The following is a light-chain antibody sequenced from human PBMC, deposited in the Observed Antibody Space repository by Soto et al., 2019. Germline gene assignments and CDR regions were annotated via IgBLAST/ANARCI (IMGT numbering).Light chain of an antibody. V-gene: IGKV1-6*01. J-gene: IGKJ5*01. CDR2: AAS. CDR1: QGIRND. CDR3: QQLNSYPIT. Sequence: AIQMTQSPSSLSASVGDRVTITCPASQGIRNDLGWYQQKPGKAPKLMIYAASSLQSGVPSRFSGSRSGTDFTLTISSLQPEDVATYYCQQLNSYPITFGQGTRLEIK.